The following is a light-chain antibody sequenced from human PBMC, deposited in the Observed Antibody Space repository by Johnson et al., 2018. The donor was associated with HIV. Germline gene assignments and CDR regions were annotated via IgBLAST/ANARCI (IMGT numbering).Light chain of an antibody. J-gene: IGLJ1*01. CDR3: GRWEDSLSTYV. V-gene: IGLV1-51*02. CDR1: SSNIGNNY. CDR2: ENN. Sequence: QSVLTQPPSVSAAPGQKVTISCSGSSSNIGNNYVSWYQQLPGTAPKLLIYENNKRPSGIPDRFSGSKSGTSATLGITGLQTGDEADYYCGRWEDSLSTYVCGTGTKVTVL.